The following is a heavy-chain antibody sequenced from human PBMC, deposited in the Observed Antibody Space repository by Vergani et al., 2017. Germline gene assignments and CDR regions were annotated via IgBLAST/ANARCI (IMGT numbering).Heavy chain of an antibody. D-gene: IGHD6-13*01. CDR3: ARERAPASTYYYYGMDV. CDR1: GYTFTSYY. J-gene: IGHJ6*02. Sequence: QVQLVQSGAEVKKPGASVKVSCKASGYTFTSYYMHWVRQAPGQGLEWMGIINPSGGSTSYAQKFQGRVTMPRDTSPSTVYMELSSLRSEDTAVYYCARERAPASTYYYYGMDVWGQGTTVTVAS. V-gene: IGHV1-46*01. CDR2: INPSGGST.